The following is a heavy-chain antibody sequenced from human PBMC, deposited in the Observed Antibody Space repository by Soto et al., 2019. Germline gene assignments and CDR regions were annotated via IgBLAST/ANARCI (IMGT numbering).Heavy chain of an antibody. CDR3: ASHSYGDYYFDY. V-gene: IGHV3-7*03. D-gene: IGHD4-17*01. J-gene: IGHJ4*02. CDR1: GFTFSSYW. Sequence: GGSLRLSCAASGFTFSSYWMSWVRQAPGKGLEWVANIKQDGSEKYYVDSVKGRFTISRDNAKNSLYLQMNSLRAEDTAVYYWASHSYGDYYFDYWGQGTLVTVSS. CDR2: IKQDGSEK.